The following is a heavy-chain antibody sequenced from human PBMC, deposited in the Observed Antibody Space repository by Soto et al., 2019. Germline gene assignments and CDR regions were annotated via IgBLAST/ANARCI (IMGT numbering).Heavy chain of an antibody. J-gene: IGHJ3*02. CDR1: GFTVSSNY. CDR3: ARDQPDCGGDCYWDRDAFDI. CDR2: IYSGGST. D-gene: IGHD2-21*01. Sequence: EVQLVESGGGLVQPGGSLRLSCAASGFTVSSNYMSWVRQAPGKGLEWVSVIYSGGSTYYADSVKGRFTISRDNSKNTLYLQMNSLRAEDTAVYYCARDQPDCGGDCYWDRDAFDIWGQGTMVTVSS. V-gene: IGHV3-66*01.